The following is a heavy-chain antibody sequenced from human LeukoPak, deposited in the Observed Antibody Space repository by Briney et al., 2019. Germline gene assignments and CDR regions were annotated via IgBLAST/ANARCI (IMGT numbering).Heavy chain of an antibody. CDR3: ARVVGNYAAGYYYCYMDV. CDR1: GGSINRHY. V-gene: IGHV4-59*11. CDR2: IYYNGST. Sequence: SETLSLTCTVTGGSINRHYGSWIRQPPGKGLEWMAYIYYNGSTNYTPSIKSRVTISIDTSKNQFSLMLSSLTAADTAVYYCARVVGNYAAGYYYCYMDVWAKGPRAPSP. D-gene: IGHD4-11*01. J-gene: IGHJ6*03.